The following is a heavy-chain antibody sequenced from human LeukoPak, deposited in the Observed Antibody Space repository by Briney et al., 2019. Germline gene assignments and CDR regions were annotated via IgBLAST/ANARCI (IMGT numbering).Heavy chain of an antibody. CDR3: ARHGGFASALGY. CDR2: ISYSGST. D-gene: IGHD3-16*01. Sequence: SETLSLTCTVSGGSINSYYWSWIRQPPGKGLEWIGYISYSGSTSYNPSLRSRVTISVDTSKNQFSLELTSVTAADTAVYYCARHGGFASALGYWGQGTLVTVSS. CDR1: GGSINSYY. V-gene: IGHV4-59*08. J-gene: IGHJ4*02.